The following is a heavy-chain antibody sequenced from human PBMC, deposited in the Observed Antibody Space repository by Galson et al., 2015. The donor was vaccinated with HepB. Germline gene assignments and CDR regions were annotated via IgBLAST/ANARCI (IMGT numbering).Heavy chain of an antibody. CDR2: IIPIFGTS. J-gene: IGHJ6*04. V-gene: IGHV1-69*01. CDR3: AGLMGHCSSTSCHSYYYYGMDV. CDR1: GGTFSSYA. D-gene: IGHD2-2*01. Sequence: SCKASGGTFSSYAISWVRQAPGQGLEWMGGIIPIFGTSNYAQKFQGRVTITAAESTSTAYMELSSLRSEDTAVYYCAGLMGHCSSTSCHSYYYYGMDVWGKGSTVNVS.